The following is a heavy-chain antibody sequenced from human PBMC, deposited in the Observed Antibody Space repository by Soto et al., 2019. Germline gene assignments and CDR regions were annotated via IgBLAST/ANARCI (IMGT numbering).Heavy chain of an antibody. J-gene: IGHJ5*01. CDR1: GGSFSDSY. V-gene: IGHV4-34*01. D-gene: IGHD1-1*01. CDR3: ARGMPAIATRWFDS. Sequence: PSETLSLTCAVFGGSFSDSYWSWIRQSPGKGLEWIGEISNSGRTYYNPSLKSRVTISGDTSKNQFSLEVRSVAAADTGTYYCARGMPAIATRWFDSWGQGILVTVSS. CDR2: ISNSGRT.